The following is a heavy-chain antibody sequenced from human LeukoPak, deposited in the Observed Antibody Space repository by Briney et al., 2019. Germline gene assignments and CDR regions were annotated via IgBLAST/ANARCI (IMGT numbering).Heavy chain of an antibody. CDR1: GFTFSSYA. D-gene: IGHD5-12*01. V-gene: IGHV3-64*01. Sequence: PGGSLRLSCAASGFTFSSYAMHWVRQAPGKGLEYVSAISSNGGSTYYANSVKGRFTISRDNSKNTLYLQMGSLRAEDMAVYYCARLGYSGYDVPYWGQGTLVTVSS. CDR2: ISSNGGST. CDR3: ARLGYSGYDVPY. J-gene: IGHJ4*02.